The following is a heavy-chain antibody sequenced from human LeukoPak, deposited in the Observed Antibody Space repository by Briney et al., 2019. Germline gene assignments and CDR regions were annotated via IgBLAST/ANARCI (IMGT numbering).Heavy chain of an antibody. D-gene: IGHD3-9*01. V-gene: IGHV1-69*06. CDR3: ARGNVLRYFDWLLPLDY. Sequence: SVKVSCKASGGTFSSYAISWVRQAPGQGLEWMGGIIPIFGTANYAQKFQGRVTITADKSTSTAYMELSSLRSEDTAVYYCARGNVLRYFDWLLPLDYWGQGTLVTVSS. CDR1: GGTFSSYA. CDR2: IIPIFGTA. J-gene: IGHJ4*02.